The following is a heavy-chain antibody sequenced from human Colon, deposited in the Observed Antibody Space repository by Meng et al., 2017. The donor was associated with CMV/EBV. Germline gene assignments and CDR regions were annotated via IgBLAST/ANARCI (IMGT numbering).Heavy chain of an antibody. D-gene: IGHD2-21*01. CDR1: GLTFNAHG. J-gene: IGHJ4*02. V-gene: IGHV3-30*02. Sequence: GGSLRLSCAASGLTFNAHGMHWVRQAPGKGLQWVAFIRFDGTTEYYADAVKGRFTISRDNSKNTLYLRMIDLRAEDTAMYYCAKDRAYCGSFSCSPNYFDGWGQGNLVTVSS. CDR3: AKDRAYCGSFSCSPNYFDG. CDR2: IRFDGTTE.